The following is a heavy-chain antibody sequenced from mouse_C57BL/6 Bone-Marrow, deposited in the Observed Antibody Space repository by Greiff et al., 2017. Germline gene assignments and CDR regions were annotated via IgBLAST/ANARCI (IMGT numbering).Heavy chain of an antibody. CDR3: ARGLLLDY. J-gene: IGHJ2*01. D-gene: IGHD2-3*01. CDR1: GYTFTDYY. V-gene: IGHV1-26*01. CDR2: INPNNGGT. Sequence: EVKLQQSGPELVKPGASVKISCKASGYTFTDYYMNWVKQSHGKSLEWIGDINPNNGGTSYNQKFKGKATLTVDKSSSTAYMELRSLTSEDSAVYYCARGLLLDYWGQGTTLTVSS.